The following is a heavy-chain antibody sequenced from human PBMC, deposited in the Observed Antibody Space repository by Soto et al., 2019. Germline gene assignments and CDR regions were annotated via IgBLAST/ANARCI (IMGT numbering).Heavy chain of an antibody. CDR3: AHRRSYCSGGSCYSGFDY. V-gene: IGHV2-5*02. D-gene: IGHD2-15*01. J-gene: IGHJ4*02. CDR2: IYWDDDK. Sequence: QITLKESGPTLVKPTQTLTLTCTFSGFSLSTSGVGVGGIRQPPGKALEWLALIYWDDDKRYSPSLKSRLTITKDTSKTQVVLTMTNMDPVDTATYYCAHRRSYCSGGSCYSGFDYWGQGTLVTVSS. CDR1: GFSLSTSGVG.